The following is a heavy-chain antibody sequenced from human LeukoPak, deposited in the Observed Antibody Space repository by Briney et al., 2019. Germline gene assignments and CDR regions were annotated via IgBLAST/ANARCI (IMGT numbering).Heavy chain of an antibody. J-gene: IGHJ3*02. CDR3: AREGYTSGWRNDAFDI. D-gene: IGHD6-19*01. Sequence: PGGSLRLSCAASGFTFSSYWMHWVRQAPGKGLVWVSRINSEGSSTRYADSVKGRFTISRDNAKNTLYLQMSSLRVEDTAVYYCAREGYTSGWRNDAFDIWGQGTMVTVSS. V-gene: IGHV3-74*01. CDR1: GFTFSSYW. CDR2: INSEGSST.